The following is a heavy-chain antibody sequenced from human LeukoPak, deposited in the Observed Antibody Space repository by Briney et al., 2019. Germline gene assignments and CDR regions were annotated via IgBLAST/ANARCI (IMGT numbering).Heavy chain of an antibody. D-gene: IGHD2-15*01. Sequence: SSETLSLTCAVYGGSFSGYYWSWIRQPPGKGLEWIGEINHSGSTNYNPSLKSRVTISVDTSKNQFSLKLSSVTAADTAVYYCARVPYCSGGSCNYYYYYGMDVWGQGTTVTVSS. CDR1: GGSFSGYY. J-gene: IGHJ6*02. CDR2: INHSGST. V-gene: IGHV4-34*01. CDR3: ARVPYCSGGSCNYYYYYGMDV.